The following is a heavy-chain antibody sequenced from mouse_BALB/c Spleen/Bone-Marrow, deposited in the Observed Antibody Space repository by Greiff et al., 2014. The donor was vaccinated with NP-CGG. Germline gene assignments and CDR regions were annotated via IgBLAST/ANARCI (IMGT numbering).Heavy chain of an antibody. CDR2: IAPANGNT. D-gene: IGHD1-3*01. J-gene: IGHJ3*01. V-gene: IGHV14-3*02. CDR3: ARSPGEVNY. CDR1: GFNIKDAY. Sequence: VQLQQSGAELVKPGASVKLSCTASGFNIKDAYMHWVKQRPAQGLEWIGRIAPANGNTEYDPKFLDKVTITADTSSNTAYLQLSSLTSEDTAVYYCARSPGEVNYWGQGTLVTVSA.